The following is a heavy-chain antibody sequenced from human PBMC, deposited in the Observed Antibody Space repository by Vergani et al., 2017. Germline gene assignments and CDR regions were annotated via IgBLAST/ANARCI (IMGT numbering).Heavy chain of an antibody. CDR2: INPSGGHT. V-gene: IGHV1-46*01. CDR3: AGDKPAALGEWFDP. Sequence: QVQVVQSGAEVKKSGASVKVSCKTSGYTFSNYYMHWVRQAPGQGLEWLGIINPSGGHTNYAQKFQGRVTMTRDTSTSTVYMELSSLRSEDTAIYYCAGDKPAALGEWFDPWGQGTLVTVSS. J-gene: IGHJ5*02. D-gene: IGHD2-2*01. CDR1: GYTFSNYY.